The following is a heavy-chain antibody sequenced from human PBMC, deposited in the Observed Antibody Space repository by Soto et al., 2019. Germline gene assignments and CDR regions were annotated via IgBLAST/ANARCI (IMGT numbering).Heavy chain of an antibody. CDR3: AKDIVEAATVHFDY. Sequence: DVQLVESGGGLVQPGRSLRLSCAASGFTFDDYAMHWVRQAPGKGLEWVSGISWNSGSIGYADSVKGRFTISRDNAKNALYLQMNSLRAEDTALYYCAKDIVEAATVHFDYWGQGTLVTVSS. CDR1: GFTFDDYA. CDR2: ISWNSGSI. D-gene: IGHD2-15*01. J-gene: IGHJ4*02. V-gene: IGHV3-9*01.